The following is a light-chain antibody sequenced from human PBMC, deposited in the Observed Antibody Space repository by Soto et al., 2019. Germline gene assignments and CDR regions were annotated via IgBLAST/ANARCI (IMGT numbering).Light chain of an antibody. J-gene: IGKJ1*01. CDR3: LQSYTYPWT. CDR1: QDIRNY. CDR2: SAS. Sequence: DIQMTQSPSAMSASVGDRITIICRASQDIRNYLAWFQQRPGNVPKRLIFSASSLQSGVPSRFSGSGSGTEFTLTISSLQPEDLATYYCLQSYTYPWTFGQGTKVDIK. V-gene: IGKV1-17*03.